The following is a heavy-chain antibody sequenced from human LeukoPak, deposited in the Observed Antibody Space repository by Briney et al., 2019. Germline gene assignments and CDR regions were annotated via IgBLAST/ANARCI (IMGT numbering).Heavy chain of an antibody. Sequence: SVKVSCKASGYTFTSYGISWVRQAPGQGLEWMGRIIPILGIANYAQKFQGRVTITADKSTSTAYMELSSLRSEDTAVDYCARGNYDILTGHIIEYFQHWGQGTLVTVSS. D-gene: IGHD3-9*01. V-gene: IGHV1-69*04. J-gene: IGHJ1*01. CDR3: ARGNYDILTGHIIEYFQH. CDR1: GYTFTSYG. CDR2: IIPILGIA.